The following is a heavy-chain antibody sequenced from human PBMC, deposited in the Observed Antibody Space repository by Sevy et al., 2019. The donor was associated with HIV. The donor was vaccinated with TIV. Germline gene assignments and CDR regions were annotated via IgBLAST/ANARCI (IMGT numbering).Heavy chain of an antibody. CDR3: AGEAIVLGEDNYYGIDV. J-gene: IGHJ6*02. V-gene: IGHV3-53*01. Sequence: AGSLRLTCAASGFSVSSNYMSWVRRAPGKGPEWVSVLHSGGKISDADSMQGRFTISRDNSQHTLYLQMNSLRAEDTAVYYSAGEAIVLGEDNYYGIDVWGQGTTVTVSS. CDR2: LHSGGKI. D-gene: IGHD3-16*01. CDR1: GFSVSSNY.